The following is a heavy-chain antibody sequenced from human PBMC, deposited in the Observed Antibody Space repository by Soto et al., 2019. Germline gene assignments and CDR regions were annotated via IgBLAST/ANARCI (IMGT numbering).Heavy chain of an antibody. CDR2: IYTSGST. J-gene: IGHJ6*01. CDR1: GGSISSYY. D-gene: IGHD3-3*01. CDR3: ARTDTYDGYYYYGMDV. Sequence: PSETLSLTCTVSGGSISSYYWSWIRQPAGKGLEWIGRIYTSGSTNYNPSLKSRVTMSVDTSKNQFSLKLSSVTAADTAVYYCARTDTYDGYYYYGMDVWGQGTTATVSS. V-gene: IGHV4-4*07.